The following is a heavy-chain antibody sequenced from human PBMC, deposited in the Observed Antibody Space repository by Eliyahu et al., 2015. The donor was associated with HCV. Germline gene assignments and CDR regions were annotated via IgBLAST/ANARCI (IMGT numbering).Heavy chain of an antibody. J-gene: IGHJ4*02. V-gene: IGHV3-74*03. Sequence: QAPGKALQXVSQVTSDGSSTTYGDSVKGRFTISRDNAYDTLYLQMNNLRAEDTAVYYCARGGSYDSFDYWGQGTLVTVSS. CDR3: ARGGSYDSFDY. CDR2: VTSDGSST. D-gene: IGHD1-26*01.